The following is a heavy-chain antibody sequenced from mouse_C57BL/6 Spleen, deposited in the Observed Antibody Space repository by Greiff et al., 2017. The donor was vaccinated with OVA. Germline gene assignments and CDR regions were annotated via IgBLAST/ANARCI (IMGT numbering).Heavy chain of an antibody. CDR3: ASQLVAWFAY. D-gene: IGHD4-1*02. Sequence: DVQLQESGPGLVKPSQSLSLTCSVTGYSITSGYYWNWIRQFPGNKLEWMGYISYDGSNNYNPSLKNRISITRDTSKNQFFLKLNSVTTEDTATYYCASQLVAWFAYWGQGTLVTVSA. J-gene: IGHJ3*01. V-gene: IGHV3-6*01. CDR1: GYSITSGYY. CDR2: ISYDGSN.